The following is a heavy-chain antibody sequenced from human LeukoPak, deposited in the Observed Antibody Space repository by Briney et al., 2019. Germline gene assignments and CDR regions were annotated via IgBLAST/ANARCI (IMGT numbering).Heavy chain of an antibody. D-gene: IGHD6-6*01. J-gene: IGHJ4*02. Sequence: GGSLRLSCAASGFTFSSYAMHWVRQAPGKGLEWVAFIRYNGRNKYYADSVKGRFTISRDNSKNTLYLQMNSLRAEDTAVYYCVRARDARYYFDYWGQGTLVAVSS. CDR2: IRYNGRNK. V-gene: IGHV3-30*02. CDR1: GFTFSSYA. CDR3: VRARDARYYFDY.